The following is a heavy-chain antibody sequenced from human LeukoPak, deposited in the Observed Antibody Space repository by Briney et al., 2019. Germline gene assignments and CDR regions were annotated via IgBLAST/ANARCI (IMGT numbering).Heavy chain of an antibody. CDR1: GFTFSSYG. CDR3: ARDRAAAGRGGAFDI. V-gene: IGHV3-30*03. D-gene: IGHD6-13*01. Sequence: GRSLRLSCAASGFTFSSYGMHWVRQAPGKGLEWVAVISYDGSNKYYADSVKGRFTISRDNSKNTLYLQMNSLRAEDTAVYYCARDRAAAGRGGAFDIWGQGTMVTVSS. J-gene: IGHJ3*02. CDR2: ISYDGSNK.